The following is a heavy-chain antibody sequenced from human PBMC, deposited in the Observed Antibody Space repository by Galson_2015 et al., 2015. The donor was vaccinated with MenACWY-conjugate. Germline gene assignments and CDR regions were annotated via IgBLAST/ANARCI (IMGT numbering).Heavy chain of an antibody. V-gene: IGHV4-59*01. CDR2: IYYSGST. Sequence: SETLSLTCTVSGGSISTYYWNWIRQPPGKGLEWIGYIYYSGSTNYNPSLKSRVTISVDTSKNQFSLKPSSVTAADTAVYYCARADSSGYRIWGQGTMVTVSS. J-gene: IGHJ3*02. CDR3: ARADSSGYRI. D-gene: IGHD3-22*01. CDR1: GGSISTYY.